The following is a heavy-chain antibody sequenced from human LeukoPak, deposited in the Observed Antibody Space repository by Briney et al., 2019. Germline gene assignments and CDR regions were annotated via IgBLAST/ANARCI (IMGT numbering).Heavy chain of an antibody. CDR3: ARKGXGDY. CDR1: GFTFSDYW. Sequence: GESLRLSCAASGFTFSDYWMSWVRQAPGKGLEWVANIKQDESVKYYVDSVRGRFTIFRDNAQNLLHLQMSSLRADDTAVYYCARKGXGDYWGQXTLVXVSS. V-gene: IGHV3-7*03. J-gene: IGHJ4*02. CDR2: IKQDESVK.